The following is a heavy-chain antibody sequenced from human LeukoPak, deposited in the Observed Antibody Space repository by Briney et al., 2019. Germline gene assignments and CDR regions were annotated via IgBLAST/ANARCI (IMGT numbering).Heavy chain of an antibody. CDR1: GFTFSNYW. J-gene: IGHJ6*03. CDR2: IKHDGSEK. D-gene: IGHD3-3*01. Sequence: GGSLRLSCVASGFTFSNYWMSWVRQAPGKGLEWVGNIKHDGSEKYYVDSVKGRFTISRDNAKNSLYLQMNSLRAEDTAVYYCARDHYDFWSGYYYYMDVWGKGTTVTVSS. V-gene: IGHV3-7*01. CDR3: ARDHYDFWSGYYYYMDV.